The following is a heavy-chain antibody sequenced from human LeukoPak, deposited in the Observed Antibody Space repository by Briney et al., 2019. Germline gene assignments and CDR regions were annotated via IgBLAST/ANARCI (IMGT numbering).Heavy chain of an antibody. D-gene: IGHD2-15*01. Sequence: ASLKLSCKASGYTFTSYYMHWVRQAPGQGLEWMGIINPSGGSTSYAQKFQGRVTMTRDMSTSTVYMELSSLRSEDTAVYYCARDLTLVEDSKFDPWGQGTLVTVSS. V-gene: IGHV1-46*01. J-gene: IGHJ5*02. CDR2: INPSGGST. CDR3: ARDLTLVEDSKFDP. CDR1: GYTFTSYY.